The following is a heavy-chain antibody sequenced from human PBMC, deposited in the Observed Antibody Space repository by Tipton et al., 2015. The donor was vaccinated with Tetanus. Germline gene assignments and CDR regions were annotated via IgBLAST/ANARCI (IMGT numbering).Heavy chain of an antibody. V-gene: IGHV4-59*01. CDR1: GDSIRRSY. CDR2: IFHSGST. D-gene: IGHD1-26*01. J-gene: IGHJ4*02. CDR3: AKVVGWGDYFDF. Sequence: TLSLTCNVSGDSIRRSYWSWIRQPPGKGLEWIGHIFHSGSTNYNPSLKSRVTMSIDTSGRQFSLKLTSVTSADTAVYYCAKVVGWGDYFDFWGQGTVVTVSS.